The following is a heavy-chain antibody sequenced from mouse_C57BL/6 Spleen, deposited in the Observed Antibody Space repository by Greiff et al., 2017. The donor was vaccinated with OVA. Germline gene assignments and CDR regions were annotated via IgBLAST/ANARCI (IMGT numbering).Heavy chain of an antibody. V-gene: IGHV1-62-2*01. Sequence: VQLQESGAELVKPGASVKLSCKASGYTFTEYTIHWVKQRSGQGLEWIGWFYPGSGSIKYNEKFKDKATLTADKSSSTVYMELSRLTSEDSAVYFCARHEDYYGSSYYYFDYWGQSTTLTVSS. CDR1: GYTFTEYT. D-gene: IGHD1-1*01. CDR2: FYPGSGSI. J-gene: IGHJ2*01. CDR3: ARHEDYYGSSYYYFDY.